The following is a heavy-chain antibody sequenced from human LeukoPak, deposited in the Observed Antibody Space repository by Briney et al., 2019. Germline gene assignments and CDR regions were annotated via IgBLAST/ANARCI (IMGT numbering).Heavy chain of an antibody. J-gene: IGHJ4*02. CDR2: ISGSGGST. Sequence: PGGSLRLSCAASGFTFSSYATSWVRQAPGKGLEWVSAISGSGGSTYYADSVKGRFTISRDNSKNTLYLQMNSLRAEDTAVYYCAKTRGDIVVVVAAPADYWGQGTLVTVSS. V-gene: IGHV3-23*01. CDR1: GFTFSSYA. CDR3: AKTRGDIVVVVAAPADY. D-gene: IGHD2-15*01.